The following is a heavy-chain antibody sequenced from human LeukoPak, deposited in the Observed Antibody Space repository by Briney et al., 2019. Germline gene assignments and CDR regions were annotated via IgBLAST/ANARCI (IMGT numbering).Heavy chain of an antibody. CDR2: ISSSGSTI. D-gene: IGHD3-10*02. CDR1: GFTFSSYE. J-gene: IGHJ6*04. Sequence: GGSLRLSCAASGFTFSSYEMNWVRQAPGRGLEWVSYISSSGSTIYYADSVKGRFTISRDNAKTSLYLQMNSLRAEDTAVYYCAELGITMIGGVWGKGTTVTISS. V-gene: IGHV3-48*03. CDR3: AELGITMIGGV.